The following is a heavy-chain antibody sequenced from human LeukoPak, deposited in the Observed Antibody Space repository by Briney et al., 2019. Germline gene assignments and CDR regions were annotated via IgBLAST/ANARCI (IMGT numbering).Heavy chain of an antibody. J-gene: IGHJ4*02. CDR1: GFTFSSYA. D-gene: IGHD6-13*01. Sequence: PGGSLRLSCAASGFTFSSYAMSWVRQAPGKGLEWVSAISGSGGSTYYADSVQGRFTMSRDNSKNTLYLQMNSLRAEDTAVYYCARDGGAAAGYWGQGTLVTVSS. CDR3: ARDGGAAAGY. CDR2: ISGSGGST. V-gene: IGHV3-23*01.